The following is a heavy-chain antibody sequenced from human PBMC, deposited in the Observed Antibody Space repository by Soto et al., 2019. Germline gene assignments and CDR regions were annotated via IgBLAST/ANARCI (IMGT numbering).Heavy chain of an antibody. CDR3: AKNRYYDSSGYYFDY. V-gene: IGHV1-69*02. D-gene: IGHD3-22*01. Sequence: QVQLVQSGAEVKKPGSSVKVFCKASGGTFSSYTISWVRQAPGQGLEWMGRIIPILGIANYAQKFQGRVTITADKSTSTAYMELSSLRSEDTAVYYCAKNRYYDSSGYYFDYWGQGTLVTVSS. CDR2: IIPILGIA. CDR1: GGTFSSYT. J-gene: IGHJ4*02.